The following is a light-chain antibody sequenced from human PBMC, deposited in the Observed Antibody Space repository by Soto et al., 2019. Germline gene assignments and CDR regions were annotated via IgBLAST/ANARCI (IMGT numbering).Light chain of an antibody. CDR2: EVS. J-gene: IGLJ1*01. CDR1: SSDVGGYNY. V-gene: IGLV2-14*01. CDR3: SSYTSSSPYV. Sequence: QSALTQPASVSGSPGQSITISCTGTSSDVGGYNYVSWYQQHPGKAPKLMIYEVSNRPSGVSNRFSGSKSGNTASLTISGLQAEDEADYYCSSYTSSSPYVSGTGTKVTVL.